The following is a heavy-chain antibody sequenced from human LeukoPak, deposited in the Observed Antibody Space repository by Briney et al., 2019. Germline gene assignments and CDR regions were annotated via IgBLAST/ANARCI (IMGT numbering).Heavy chain of an antibody. Sequence: GASLKVSCTATGDTFTSYAIHWVRQAPGQSLEWMGWINGGNGNTRYSQNFQDRITITRDTSATTAYMELSSLRSEDTAVYYCARDLLGYSFGYGRYFFDYWGQGTLVTVSS. CDR1: GDTFTSYA. CDR3: ARDLLGYSFGYGRYFFDY. D-gene: IGHD5-18*01. V-gene: IGHV1-3*01. CDR2: INGGNGNT. J-gene: IGHJ4*02.